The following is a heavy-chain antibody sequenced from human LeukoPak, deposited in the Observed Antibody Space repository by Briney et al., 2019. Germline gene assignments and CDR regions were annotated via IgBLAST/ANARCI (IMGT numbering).Heavy chain of an antibody. V-gene: IGHV1-2*02. CDR2: INPNSGGT. CDR3: ARVIAAAGGDYYYYYYMDV. D-gene: IGHD6-13*01. J-gene: IGHJ6*03. CDR1: GYTFTGYY. Sequence: ASVKVSCKASGYTFTGYYMHWVRQAPGQGLEWMGWINPNSGGTNYAQKFQGRVTMTRDTSISTAYMELSRLRSDDTAVYYCARVIAAAGGDYYYYYYMDVWGKGTTVTVSS.